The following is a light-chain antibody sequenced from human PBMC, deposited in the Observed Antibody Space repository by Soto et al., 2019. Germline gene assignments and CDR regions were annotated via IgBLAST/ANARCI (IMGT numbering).Light chain of an antibody. V-gene: IGKV3-15*01. CDR3: QHGRS. Sequence: EIVMTQSPATLSVSPGERATLSCRASENVYGNVAWYQQKPGQAPSLLIYDASTRATDIPARFSGSGSGTEFTLTISILQSADCAIYFCQHGRSFVQGTKVEIK. CDR2: DAS. CDR1: ENVYGN. J-gene: IGKJ1*01.